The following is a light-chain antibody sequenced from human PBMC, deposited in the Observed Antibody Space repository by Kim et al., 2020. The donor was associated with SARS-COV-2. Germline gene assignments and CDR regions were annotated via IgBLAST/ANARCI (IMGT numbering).Light chain of an antibody. CDR2: GAS. CDR3: QQYGSSRT. CDR1: QSVSSSY. Sequence: LSPGERATLSCRASQSVSSSYLAWYQQKPGQAPRPLIYGASSRATGIPDRFSGSGSGTDFTLTISRLEPEDFAVYYCQQYGSSRTFGQGTKVDIK. J-gene: IGKJ1*01. V-gene: IGKV3-20*01.